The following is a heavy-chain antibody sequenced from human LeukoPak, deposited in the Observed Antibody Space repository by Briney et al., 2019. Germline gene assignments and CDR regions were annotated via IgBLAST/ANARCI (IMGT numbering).Heavy chain of an antibody. J-gene: IGHJ4*02. Sequence: GGSLRLSCAASGFTFSSYSMNWVRQAPGKGLEGVSSISSSSSYIYYADSVKGRFTISRDNAKNSLYLQMNSLRAEDTAVYYCARDSAYCGGDCYSDYWGQGTLVTVSS. V-gene: IGHV3-21*01. CDR3: ARDSAYCGGDCYSDY. D-gene: IGHD2-21*02. CDR2: ISSSSSYI. CDR1: GFTFSSYS.